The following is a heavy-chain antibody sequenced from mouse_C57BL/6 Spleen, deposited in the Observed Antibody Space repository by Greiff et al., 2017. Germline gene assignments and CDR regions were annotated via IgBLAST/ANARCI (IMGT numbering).Heavy chain of an antibody. CDR1: GYTFTSYW. CDR2: IDPSDSYT. J-gene: IGHJ1*03. V-gene: IGHV1-59*01. D-gene: IGHD1-1*01. Sequence: QVQLKQPGAELVRPGTSVKLSCKASGYTFTSYWMHWVKQRPGQGLEWIGVIDPSDSYTNYNQKFKGKATLTVDTSSSTAYMQLSSLTSEDSAVYYCARRGSSYDWYFDVWGTGTTVTVSS. CDR3: ARRGSSYDWYFDV.